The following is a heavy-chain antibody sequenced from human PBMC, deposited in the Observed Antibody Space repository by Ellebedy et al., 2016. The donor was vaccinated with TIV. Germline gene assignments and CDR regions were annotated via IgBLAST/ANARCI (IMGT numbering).Heavy chain of an antibody. CDR2: ISGSGGST. CDR3: AKGGYTFDS. CDR1: GFTFSSYA. Sequence: GESLKISXAASGFTFSSYAMSWVRQAPGKGLEWVSAISGSGGSTYYADSVKGRFTISRDNSKNTLYLQMNSLRAEDTAVYYCAKGGYTFDSWGQGTLVTVSS. J-gene: IGHJ4*02. V-gene: IGHV3-23*01. D-gene: IGHD5-24*01.